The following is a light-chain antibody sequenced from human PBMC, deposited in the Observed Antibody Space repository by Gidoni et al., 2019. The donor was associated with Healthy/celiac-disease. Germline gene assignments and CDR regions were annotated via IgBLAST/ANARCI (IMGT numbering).Light chain of an antibody. CDR3: QQSYSTLWV. Sequence: IQMTQSPSSLSASVGDRVTITCRASQSISSYLNWYQQKPGKAPKLLIYAASSLQSGVPSRFSGSGSGTDFTLTISSLQPEDFATYYCQQSYSTLWVFGGGTKVEIK. V-gene: IGKV1-39*01. J-gene: IGKJ4*01. CDR1: QSISSY. CDR2: AAS.